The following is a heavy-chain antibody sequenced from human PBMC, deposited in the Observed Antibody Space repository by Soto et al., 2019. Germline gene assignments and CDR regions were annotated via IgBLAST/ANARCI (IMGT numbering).Heavy chain of an antibody. CDR2: ISSSSSYI. CDR3: ASEYGGLSVAFDI. Sequence: EVQLVESGGGLVKPGGSLRLSCAASGFTFSSYSMNWVRQAPGKGLEWVSSISSSSSYIYYADSVKGRFTISRDNAKNSLYLQMNSLRAEDTAVYYCASEYGGLSVAFDIWGQGTMVTVSS. D-gene: IGHD3-16*01. J-gene: IGHJ3*02. CDR1: GFTFSSYS. V-gene: IGHV3-21*01.